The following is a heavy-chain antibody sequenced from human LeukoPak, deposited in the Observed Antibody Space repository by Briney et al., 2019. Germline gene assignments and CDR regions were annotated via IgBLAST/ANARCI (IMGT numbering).Heavy chain of an antibody. CDR2: TSGSGGST. D-gene: IGHD3-22*01. CDR1: GFTFSNYA. J-gene: IGHJ4*02. V-gene: IGHV3-23*01. Sequence: GGSLRLSCAASGFTFSNYAMSWVRQAPGKGLEWVSGTSGSGGSTYYADSVKGRFTISRDNSKNTLYLQMNSLRAEDTAVYYCAKDGDYDSLFFDYWGQGTLVTVSS. CDR3: AKDGDYDSLFFDY.